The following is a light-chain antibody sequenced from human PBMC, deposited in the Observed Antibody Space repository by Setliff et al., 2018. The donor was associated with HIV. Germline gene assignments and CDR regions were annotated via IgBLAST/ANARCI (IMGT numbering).Light chain of an antibody. CDR1: SSDVGGYSY. CDR3: SSYAITNTLP. CDR2: EVR. J-gene: IGLJ1*01. V-gene: IGLV2-14*01. Sequence: ALTQPASVSGSPGQSITISCTGTSSDVGGYSYVSWYQQHPAKAPKLILYEVRNRPSGVSNRFSGSKSGNTASLTISGLQAEDEADYYCSSYAITNTLPFGTGTKVTVL.